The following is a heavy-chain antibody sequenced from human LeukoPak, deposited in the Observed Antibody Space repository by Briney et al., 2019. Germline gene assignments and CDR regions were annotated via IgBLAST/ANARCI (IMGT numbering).Heavy chain of an antibody. CDR3: ARKGGGTYYLDY. CDR1: GFTFSSYG. CDR2: IRYDGSNK. J-gene: IGHJ4*02. V-gene: IGHV3-30*02. D-gene: IGHD1-26*01. Sequence: GGSLRLSCAASGFTFSSYGMHRVRQAPGKGLEWVAFIRYDGSNKYYADSVKGRFTISRDNSKNTLYLQMNSLRAEDTAVYYCARKGGGTYYLDYWGQGTLVTVSS.